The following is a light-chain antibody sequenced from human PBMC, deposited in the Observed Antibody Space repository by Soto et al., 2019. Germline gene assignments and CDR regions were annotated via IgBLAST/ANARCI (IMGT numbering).Light chain of an antibody. Sequence: ETGMTQSPGTLSLSPGERATLSCRASQSVSSSYLAWYQQNPGQAPRLLIYAASGRATGIPDRFSGSGSGRDVTLSISTLEPEDFAVYYCQQYGSSPPSWTFGQGTKVEIK. CDR2: AAS. CDR3: QQYGSSPPSWT. V-gene: IGKV3-20*01. J-gene: IGKJ1*01. CDR1: QSVSSSY.